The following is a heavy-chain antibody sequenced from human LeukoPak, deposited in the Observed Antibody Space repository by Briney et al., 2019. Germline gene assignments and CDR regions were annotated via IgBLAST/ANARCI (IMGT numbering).Heavy chain of an antibody. V-gene: IGHV3-74*01. CDR1: GFTFSSYA. CDR3: ARVPRGSYSFDY. CDR2: INPDGSVT. D-gene: IGHD1-26*01. J-gene: IGHJ4*02. Sequence: TGGSLRLSCAASGFTFSSYAMSWVRQAPGKGLVWVSRINPDGSVTSYADSVKGRFTISRDNAMNTLYLQMNSLRAEDTAVYYCARVPRGSYSFDYWGQGTLVTVSS.